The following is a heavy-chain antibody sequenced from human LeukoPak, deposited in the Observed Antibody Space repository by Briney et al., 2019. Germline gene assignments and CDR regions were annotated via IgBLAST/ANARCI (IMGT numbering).Heavy chain of an antibody. V-gene: IGHV1-18*01. Sequence: ASVKVSCKASGYTFTSSGISWVRQAPGQGLEWMGWINTYNGNTNYAQKLQGRVTMTTDTPTSTAYMELRSLRSDDTAVYYCARDRAPRGYSYGNFDYWGQGTLVTASS. CDR3: ARDRAPRGYSYGNFDY. J-gene: IGHJ4*02. CDR1: GYTFTSSG. D-gene: IGHD5-18*01. CDR2: INTYNGNT.